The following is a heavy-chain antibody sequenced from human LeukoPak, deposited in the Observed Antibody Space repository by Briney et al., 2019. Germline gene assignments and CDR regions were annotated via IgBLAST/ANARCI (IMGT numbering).Heavy chain of an antibody. Sequence: GASVKVSCKASGGTFSSYGISWVRQAPGQGLEWMGGIIPIFGTANYAQKFQGRVTITADESTSTAYMELSSLRSGDTAVYYCARGPDPKRMQWPDYWGQGTLVTVSS. CDR1: GGTFSSYG. CDR2: IIPIFGTA. D-gene: IGHD6-19*01. CDR3: ARGPDPKRMQWPDY. J-gene: IGHJ4*02. V-gene: IGHV1-69*13.